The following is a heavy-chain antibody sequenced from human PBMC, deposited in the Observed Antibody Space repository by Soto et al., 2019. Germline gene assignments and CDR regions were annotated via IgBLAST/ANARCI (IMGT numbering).Heavy chain of an antibody. CDR3: ARPMIRGDIEGYYYHYYGMDV. Sequence: PSETLSLTCAVSGYSISSGYYWGWIRQPPGKGLEWIGSIYHSGSTYYNPPLKSRVTISVDTSKNQFSLKLSSVTAADTAVYYCARPMIRGDIEGYYYHYYGMDVWGQGTTVTVSS. CDR2: IYHSGST. V-gene: IGHV4-38-2*01. J-gene: IGHJ6*02. D-gene: IGHD3-10*01. CDR1: GYSISSGYY.